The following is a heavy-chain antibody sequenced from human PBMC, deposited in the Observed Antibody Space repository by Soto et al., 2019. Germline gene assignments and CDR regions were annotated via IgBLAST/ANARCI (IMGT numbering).Heavy chain of an antibody. D-gene: IGHD6-6*01. CDR1: GLTFSNYA. Sequence: EVQLLESGGGLVQPGGSLRLSCAASGLTFSNYAMSWVRQAPGKGLEWVSAIGGSGRDTYYADSVRGRFTISRDNSKNTLYLQMHSLRADDTAVYYCANDASASAPPDYWGQGTLVTVSS. CDR3: ANDASASAPPDY. V-gene: IGHV3-23*01. CDR2: IGGSGRDT. J-gene: IGHJ4*02.